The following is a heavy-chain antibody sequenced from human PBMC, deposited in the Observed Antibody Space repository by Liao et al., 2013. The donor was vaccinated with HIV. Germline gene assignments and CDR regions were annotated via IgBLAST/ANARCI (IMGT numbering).Heavy chain of an antibody. CDR2: INHKANA. V-gene: IGHV4-34*01. CDR3: AREVFPGGSSPLGDV. D-gene: IGHD6-13*01. J-gene: IGHJ4*01. Sequence: QVQLQQWGAGLLKPSETLSLTCAVYGGSFSGYHWSWIRQTPGTGLEWIGEINHKANAYYNPSLEGRVTISVDTSKKQFSLKLSSVTAADTAVYYCAREVFPGGSSPLGDVRGRGTEVTVHS. CDR1: GGSFSGYH.